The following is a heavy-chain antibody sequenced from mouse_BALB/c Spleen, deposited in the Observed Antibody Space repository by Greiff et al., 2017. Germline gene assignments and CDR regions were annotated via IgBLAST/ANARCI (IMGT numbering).Heavy chain of an antibody. CDR3: ARDTTDYAMDY. CDR2: IRNKANGYTT. D-gene: IGHD1-1*01. V-gene: IGHV7-3*02. J-gene: IGHJ4*01. CDR1: GFTFTDYY. Sequence: EVHLVESGGGLVQPGGSLRLSCATSGFTFTDYYMSWVRQPPGKALEWLGFIRNKANGYTTGYSASVKGRFTISRDNSQSILYLQMNTLRAEDSATYYCARDTTDYAMDYWGQGTSVTVSS.